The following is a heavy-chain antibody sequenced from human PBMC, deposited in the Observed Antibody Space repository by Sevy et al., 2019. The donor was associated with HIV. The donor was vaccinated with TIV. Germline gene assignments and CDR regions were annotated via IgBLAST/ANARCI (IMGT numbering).Heavy chain of an antibody. CDR2: ITGNGQKK. J-gene: IGHJ5*02. CDR1: GFVFEDFA. V-gene: IGHV3-9*01. D-gene: IGHD1-1*01. CDR3: VSDMSPTLGTGHTWFDL. Sequence: GGSLRLSCVGSGFVFEDFAVHWVRRSPGKGLEWVSGITGNGQKKFYEGSVKGRFSISRDNARKSLYLQMNNMNFDDPAFYYCVSDMSPTLGTGHTWFDLWGQGTLVTVSS.